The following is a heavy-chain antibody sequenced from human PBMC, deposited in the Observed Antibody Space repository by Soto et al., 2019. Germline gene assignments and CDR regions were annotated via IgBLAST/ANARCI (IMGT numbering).Heavy chain of an antibody. J-gene: IGHJ5*02. D-gene: IGHD4-17*01. Sequence: ASVKVSCKASGYTFTSYDINWVRQATGQGLEWMGWMNPNSGNTGYAQKFQGRVTMTRNTSISTAYMELSSLRSEDTAVYYCAREPGNYGDTLYNWFDPWGQGTLVTVSS. CDR3: AREPGNYGDTLYNWFDP. CDR1: GYTFTSYD. CDR2: MNPNSGNT. V-gene: IGHV1-8*01.